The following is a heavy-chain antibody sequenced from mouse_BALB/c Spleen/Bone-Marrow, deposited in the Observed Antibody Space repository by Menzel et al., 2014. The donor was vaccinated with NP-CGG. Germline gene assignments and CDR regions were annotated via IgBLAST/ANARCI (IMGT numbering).Heavy chain of an antibody. V-gene: IGHV5-17*02. D-gene: IGHD1-2*01. CDR2: ISSGSSTI. Sequence: EVHLVESGGGLVQPGGSRKLSCAASGFTFSSFGMHWVRQAPEKGLEWVAYISSGSSTIYYADTVKGRFTISRDNPKNTLFLQMTSLRSEAPAMYYCARSLLRLSYAMDYWGQGTSVTVSS. CDR3: ARSLLRLSYAMDY. J-gene: IGHJ4*01. CDR1: GFTFSSFG.